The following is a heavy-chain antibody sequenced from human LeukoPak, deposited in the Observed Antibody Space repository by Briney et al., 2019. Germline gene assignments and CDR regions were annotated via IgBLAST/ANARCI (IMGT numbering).Heavy chain of an antibody. D-gene: IGHD5-18*01. CDR2: ISETGRST. Sequence: GGSLRLSCAASGFTFSDYYMSWIRQAPGKGLEWVSTISETGRSTYYADSVKGQFTISRDNSKNTLYLQMNSLRAEDTAVYYCAKDRGYSYGISEYWGQGTLVTVSS. CDR3: AKDRGYSYGISEY. V-gene: IGHV3-23*01. CDR1: GFTFSDYY. J-gene: IGHJ4*02.